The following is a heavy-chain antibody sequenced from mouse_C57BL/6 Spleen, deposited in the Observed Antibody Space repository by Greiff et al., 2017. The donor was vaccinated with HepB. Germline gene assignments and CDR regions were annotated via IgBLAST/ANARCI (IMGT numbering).Heavy chain of an antibody. Sequence: VQLQQSGAELVRPGASVKLSCTASGFNIKDDYMHWVKQRPEQGLEWIGWIDPENGDTEYASKFQGKATITADTSSNTAYMQLSSLTSEDSAVYFCARSGDLAYWGQGTLVTVSA. V-gene: IGHV14-4*01. CDR1: GFNIKDDY. CDR3: ARSGDLAY. D-gene: IGHD3-2*02. J-gene: IGHJ3*01. CDR2: IDPENGDT.